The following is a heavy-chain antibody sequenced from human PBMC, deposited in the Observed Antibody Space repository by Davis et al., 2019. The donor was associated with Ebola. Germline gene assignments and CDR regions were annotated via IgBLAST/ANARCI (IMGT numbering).Heavy chain of an antibody. D-gene: IGHD2-8*01. CDR3: AKVLIVLMVYAPLDY. J-gene: IGHJ4*02. CDR1: GFTFSRYA. Sequence: GGPLRPSCAAPGFTFSRYAMHWVRQAPGKGLEWVAVISYDGSNKYYADSVKGRFTISRDNSKNTLYLQMNSLRAEDTAVYYCAKVLIVLMVYAPLDYWGQGTLVTVSS. V-gene: IGHV3-30*04. CDR2: ISYDGSNK.